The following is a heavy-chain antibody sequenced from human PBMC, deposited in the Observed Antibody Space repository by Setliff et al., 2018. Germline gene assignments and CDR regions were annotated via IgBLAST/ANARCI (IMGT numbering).Heavy chain of an antibody. D-gene: IGHD2-15*01. CDR3: ARGLNSVSWTFAY. CDR2: IYSTGST. Sequence: LSETLSLTGTVSGDSIYNHFWSWVRQPPGKGLEWIGYIYSTGSTNYNPSLKSRVAISIDTSKNQFSLKVNSVTAADTAIYYCARGLNSVSWTFAYWGQGSLVTVS. V-gene: IGHV4-4*08. J-gene: IGHJ4*02. CDR1: GDSIYNHF.